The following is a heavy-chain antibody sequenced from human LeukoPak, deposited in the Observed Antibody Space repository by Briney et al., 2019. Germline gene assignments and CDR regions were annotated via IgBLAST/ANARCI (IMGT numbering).Heavy chain of an antibody. J-gene: IGHJ5*02. CDR1: GYTFTSYG. Sequence: ASVKVSCKASGYTFTSYGITWVRQAPGQGLECMGWISAYNGNTNYAQKFQGRVTMTTDTSTSTAYMELRSLRSDDTAVYYCARADYSNNWFDPWGQGTLVIVSS. V-gene: IGHV1-18*01. CDR3: ARADYSNNWFDP. CDR2: ISAYNGNT. D-gene: IGHD4-11*01.